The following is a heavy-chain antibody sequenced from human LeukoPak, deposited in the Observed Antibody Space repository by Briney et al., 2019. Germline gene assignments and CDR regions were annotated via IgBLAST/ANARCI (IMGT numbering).Heavy chain of an antibody. J-gene: IGHJ4*02. V-gene: IGHV3-11*01. D-gene: IGHD1-1*01. CDR2: ISSSGDTI. Sequence: GGSLRLSCAASGFIFSDYYMSWIRQAPGKGLEWLSYISSSGDTIYYADSVKGRFTISRDNAKNSLYLQMNSLRAEDTAMYYCARQVQEWPGGYWGQGTLVTVPS. CDR3: ARQVQEWPGGY. CDR1: GFIFSDYY.